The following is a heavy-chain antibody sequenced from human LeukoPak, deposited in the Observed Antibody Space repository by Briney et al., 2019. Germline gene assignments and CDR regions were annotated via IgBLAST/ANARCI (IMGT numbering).Heavy chain of an antibody. V-gene: IGHV4-59*13. Sequence: SETLSLTCSVSGGSFTSFYWSWIQQSPGKGLEWVGQIYYSGTTKYNPSLKSRVTISLDPSKNQFPLKLSSVTAADTAVYYCARGIVATTPYFDYWGQGTLVTVSS. D-gene: IGHD1-26*01. CDR1: GGSFTSFY. CDR2: IYYSGTT. J-gene: IGHJ4*02. CDR3: ARGIVATTPYFDY.